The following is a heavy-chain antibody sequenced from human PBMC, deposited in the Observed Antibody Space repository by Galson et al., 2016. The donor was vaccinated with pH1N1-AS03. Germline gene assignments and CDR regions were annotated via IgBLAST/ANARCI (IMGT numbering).Heavy chain of an antibody. V-gene: IGHV3-11*01. CDR3: ARGWYEFCTGYLVDPFDY. Sequence: SLRLSCASSGFTFSDYYMSWILQAPGNGLEWISCITSSGGSGPTIYYADSVTGRFTISRDKANNSLYLQMNNLGADDTAVYYCARGWYEFCTGYLVDPFDYWGQGALVTVSS. CDR1: GFTFSDYY. CDR2: ITSSGGSGPTI. J-gene: IGHJ4*02. D-gene: IGHD3-3*01.